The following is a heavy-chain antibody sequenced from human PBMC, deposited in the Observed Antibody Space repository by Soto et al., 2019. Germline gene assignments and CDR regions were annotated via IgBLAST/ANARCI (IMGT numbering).Heavy chain of an antibody. CDR2: MYYGGTT. D-gene: IGHD6-13*01. CDR3: AREAAGFDL. CDR1: GFTVSSDH. Sequence: QLVETGGGLIQPGGSLRLSCAASGFTVSSDHMSWVRQAPGKGLEWISVMYYGGTTYYADSVQGRFTISRDSSTNTLYLQMTALRADDTAVYYCAREAAGFDLWGQGTMVTVSS. J-gene: IGHJ3*01. V-gene: IGHV3-53*02.